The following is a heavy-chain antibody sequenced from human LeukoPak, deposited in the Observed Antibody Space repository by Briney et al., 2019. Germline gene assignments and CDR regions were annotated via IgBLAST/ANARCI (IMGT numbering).Heavy chain of an antibody. J-gene: IGHJ3*02. CDR2: INHSGST. D-gene: IGHD3-22*01. Sequence: PSETLSLTCAVYGGSFSGYYWSWIRQPPGKGLEWIGEINHSGSTNYNPSLKSRVTISVDTSKNQFSLKLSSVTAADTAVYYCASQDYYDSSGYYGPGAFDIWGQGTMVTVSS. CDR3: ASQDYYDSSGYYGPGAFDI. CDR1: GGSFSGYY. V-gene: IGHV4-34*01.